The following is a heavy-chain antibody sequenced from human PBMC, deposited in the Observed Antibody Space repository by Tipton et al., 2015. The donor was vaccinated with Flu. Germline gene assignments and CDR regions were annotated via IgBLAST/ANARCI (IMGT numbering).Heavy chain of an antibody. D-gene: IGHD4-17*01. V-gene: IGHV4-31*03. Sequence: TLSLTCTVSGGPITSGGDYWSWIRQHPGKGLEWIGHIYYIGSTNYNPSLKSRVTKSMDTSKNQFSLKLSSMTAADMAVYYCARMEWTVTTPRYFDLWGRGTLVTVSS. J-gene: IGHJ2*01. CDR1: GGPITSGGDY. CDR2: IYYIGST. CDR3: ARMEWTVTTPRYFDL.